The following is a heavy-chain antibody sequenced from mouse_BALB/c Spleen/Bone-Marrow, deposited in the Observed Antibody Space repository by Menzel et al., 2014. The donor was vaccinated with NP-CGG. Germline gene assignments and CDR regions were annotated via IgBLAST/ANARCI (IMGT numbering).Heavy chain of an antibody. D-gene: IGHD2-2*01. CDR1: GFSLSTYI. CDR2: ISTSGNT. V-gene: IGHV5-6-5*01. Sequence: EESGGRLVTPGTPLTLTCTVSGFSLSTYIMSWVRQAPGRGLEWIGIISTSGNTYYASWAKGRFTISRTATTVDLKMTSPTTEDTATYFWARGNPGYNDNLWGQGTLVTVS. CDR3: ARGNPGYNDNL. J-gene: IGHJ3*02.